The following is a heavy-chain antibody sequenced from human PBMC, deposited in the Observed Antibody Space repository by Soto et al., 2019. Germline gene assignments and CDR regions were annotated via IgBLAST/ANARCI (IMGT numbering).Heavy chain of an antibody. CDR3: AAGLDIVATSYYYYGMDV. Sequence: VASVKVSCKASGFTFTSSAMQWVRQARGQRLEWIGWIVVGSGNTNYAQKFQERVTITRDMSTSTAYMELSSLRSEDTAVYYCAAGLDIVATSYYYYGMDVWGQGTTVTVSS. CDR1: GFTFTSSA. D-gene: IGHD5-12*01. V-gene: IGHV1-58*02. J-gene: IGHJ6*02. CDR2: IVVGSGNT.